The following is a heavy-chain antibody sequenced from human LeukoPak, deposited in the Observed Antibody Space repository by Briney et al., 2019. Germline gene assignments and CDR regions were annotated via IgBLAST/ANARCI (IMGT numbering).Heavy chain of an antibody. CDR3: ARVVGSYGYNYAFDI. V-gene: IGHV4-38-2*02. CDR2: INHSGST. CDR1: GYSISSGYY. Sequence: SETLSLTCTVSGYSISSGYYWSWFRQPPGKGLEWIGEINHSGSTYYNPSLKSRVTISVDTSKNQFSLKLSSVTAADTAVYYCARVVGSYGYNYAFDIWGQGTMVTVSS. J-gene: IGHJ3*02. D-gene: IGHD5-18*01.